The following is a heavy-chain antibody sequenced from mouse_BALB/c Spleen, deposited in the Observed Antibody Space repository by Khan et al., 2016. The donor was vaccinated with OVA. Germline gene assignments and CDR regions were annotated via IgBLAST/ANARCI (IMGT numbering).Heavy chain of an antibody. J-gene: IGHJ3*01. Sequence: QVQLQQSGAELARPGASVKLSCKASGYTFTDYYINWVKQRTGQGLEWIGEISPGSGDTYYNEKFKGKAPLTADKSSNTAYMQLSSLTSEASAVYCCARRNYFGYTFAYWGQGTLVTVSA. CDR1: GYTFTDYY. D-gene: IGHD1-2*01. V-gene: IGHV1-77*01. CDR3: ARRNYFGYTFAY. CDR2: ISPGSGDT.